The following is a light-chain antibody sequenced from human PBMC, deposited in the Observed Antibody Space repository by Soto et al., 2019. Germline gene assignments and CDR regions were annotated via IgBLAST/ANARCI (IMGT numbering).Light chain of an antibody. CDR2: DAS. V-gene: IGKV3D-20*02. J-gene: IGKJ4*01. CDR3: QQRSNWPLT. CDR1: QSVSSSY. Sequence: EIVLTQSPGTLSLSPGERAALSFRASQSVSSSYLAWYQQKPGQAPRLLIYDASNRAIGIPARFSGSGSGTDFTLTISSLEPEDFAVYYCQQRSNWPLTFGGGTKVDIK.